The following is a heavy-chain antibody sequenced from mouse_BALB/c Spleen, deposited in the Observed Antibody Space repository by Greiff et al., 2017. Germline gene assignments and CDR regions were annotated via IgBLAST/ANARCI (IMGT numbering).Heavy chain of an antibody. J-gene: IGHJ1*01. Sequence: DVHLVESGGDLVTPGGSLKLSCAASGFTFSSYGMSWVRQTPDKRLEWVATISSGGSYTYYPDSVKGRFTISRDNAKNTLYLQMSSLKSEDTAMYYCARQTTARYFDVWGAGTTVTVSS. CDR1: GFTFSSYG. D-gene: IGHD1-2*01. CDR2: ISSGGSYT. CDR3: ARQTTARYFDV. V-gene: IGHV5-6*01.